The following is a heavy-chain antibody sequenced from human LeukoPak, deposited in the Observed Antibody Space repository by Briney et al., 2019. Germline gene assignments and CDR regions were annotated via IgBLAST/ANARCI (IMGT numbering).Heavy chain of an antibody. V-gene: IGHV5-51*01. Sequence: GESLKTSCKGSGYSFTSYWIGWVRQMPGKGLEWMGIIYPGDSDTRYSPSFQGQVTISADKSISTAYLQWSSLKASDTAMYYCARQRAAADGYFDYWGQGTLVTVSS. CDR1: GYSFTSYW. CDR3: ARQRAAADGYFDY. D-gene: IGHD6-13*01. J-gene: IGHJ4*02. CDR2: IYPGDSDT.